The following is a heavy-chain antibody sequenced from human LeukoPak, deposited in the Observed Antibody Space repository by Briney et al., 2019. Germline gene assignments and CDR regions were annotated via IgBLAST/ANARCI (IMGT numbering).Heavy chain of an antibody. CDR2: IGHDGGHQ. CDR3: AREIGGTAPDH. V-gene: IGHV3-33*08. Sequence: SGGSLRLSCAASGFTFSSYAMHWVRQAPGKGLEWVAAIGHDGGHQDYADSVKGRFTISRDNSKNTVFLQIDSLRVEDTAVYFCAREIGGTAPDHWGQGTLVIVSS. D-gene: IGHD3-16*01. CDR1: GFTFSSYA. J-gene: IGHJ4*02.